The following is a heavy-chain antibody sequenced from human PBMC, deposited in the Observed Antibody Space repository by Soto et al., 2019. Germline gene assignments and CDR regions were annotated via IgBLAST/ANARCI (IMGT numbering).Heavy chain of an antibody. V-gene: IGHV3-7*04. CDR1: ESTVRRDW. D-gene: IGHD1-26*01. Sequence: EVHLVESGGGSVQPGGSLRLSCGIFESTVRRDWMNWVRQAPGKGLEWVAHTNQDGSEKYYVDSVKGRFTISRDNAKKSMFLQLNGTTAGYSVVYLCSGGVGDAFWGQGTLVTVSS. CDR3: SGGVGDAF. J-gene: IGHJ4*02. CDR2: TNQDGSEK.